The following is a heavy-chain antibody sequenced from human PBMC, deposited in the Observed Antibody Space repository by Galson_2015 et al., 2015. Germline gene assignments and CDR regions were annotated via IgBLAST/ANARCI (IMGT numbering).Heavy chain of an antibody. CDR1: GFTFSSHW. Sequence: SLRLSCAASGFTFSSHWMHWVRQAPGKGLVWVARIHGDGSSATYADSVKGRFTISRDNAKNTLFLQMNSLRPEDTALYYCARAEGAYDLAPEPFYDYYMDVWGKGTTVTVSS. V-gene: IGHV3-74*03. CDR3: ARAEGAYDLAPEPFYDYYMDV. J-gene: IGHJ6*03. D-gene: IGHD3-22*01. CDR2: IHGDGSSA.